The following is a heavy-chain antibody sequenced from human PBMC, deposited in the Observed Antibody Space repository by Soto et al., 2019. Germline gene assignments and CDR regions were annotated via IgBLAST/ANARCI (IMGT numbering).Heavy chain of an antibody. CDR1: GYTFADYA. CDR3: AQSSGWDALRY. Sequence: QVQLLQSGAEVKKPGASVKVSCKASGYTFADYATHGVRLAPGQSLEWMGWINGGDGGTKYSQKSQARVTFTTDTSATTAEMEFHSISCEDTAGYDCAQSSGWDALRYWGQGTVVTVSS. V-gene: IGHV1-3*01. D-gene: IGHD6-19*01. CDR2: INGGDGGT. J-gene: IGHJ4*02.